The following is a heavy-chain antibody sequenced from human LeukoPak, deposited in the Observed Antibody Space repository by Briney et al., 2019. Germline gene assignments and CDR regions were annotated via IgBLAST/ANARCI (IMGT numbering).Heavy chain of an antibody. CDR3: ARHSSSRGSIDY. CDR2: IYHSGST. D-gene: IGHD6-13*01. J-gene: IGHJ4*02. CDR1: GYSISSGYY. Sequence: SETLSLTCAVSGYSISSGYYWGWIRQPPGKGLEWIGSIYHSGSTYYNPSLKSRPTTAVDTSKNQFSLKLSSVTAADTAVYYCARHSSSRGSIDYWGQGTLVTVSS. V-gene: IGHV4-38-2*01.